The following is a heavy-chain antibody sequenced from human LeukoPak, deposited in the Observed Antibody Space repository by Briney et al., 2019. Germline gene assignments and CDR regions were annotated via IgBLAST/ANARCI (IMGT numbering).Heavy chain of an antibody. J-gene: IGHJ4*02. CDR2: MYTNGES. V-gene: IGHV4-4*07. D-gene: IGHD3-16*01. CDR1: RGSINNQY. Sequence: KPSETLSLACTVSRGSINNQYWSWIRQPAGKGLEWIGRMYTNGESDYNPSLKSRVAMSVDTSKSQFSLKLNYMTAADTALYYCARGYYGGAVDSWGQGILVIVSS. CDR3: ARGYYGGAVDS.